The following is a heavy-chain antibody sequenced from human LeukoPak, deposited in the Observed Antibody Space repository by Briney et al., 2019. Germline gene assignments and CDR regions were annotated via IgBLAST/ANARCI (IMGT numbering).Heavy chain of an antibody. Sequence: PSETLSLTCTVSGGSISSYYWSWIRQSPGKGLEWIGYIYFTGTTNYNPSLKSRVTISVDTSKKQLSLKLRSVTAADTAVYYCARHRGGTRTYFQHWGQGTLVTVSS. V-gene: IGHV4-59*08. CDR3: ARHRGGTRTYFQH. J-gene: IGHJ1*01. CDR2: IYFTGTT. D-gene: IGHD3/OR15-3a*01. CDR1: GGSISSYY.